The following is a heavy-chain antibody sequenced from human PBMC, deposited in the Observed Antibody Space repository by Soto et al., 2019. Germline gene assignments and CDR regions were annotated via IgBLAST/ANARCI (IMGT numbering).Heavy chain of an antibody. CDR3: ARVGGGRYYYYYYYMDV. V-gene: IGHV3-33*08. CDR1: GFTFSSYA. Sequence: GGSVRLSCVSSGFTFSSYAMHWVRQAPGKGLEWVAVIWYDGSNKYYADSVKGRFTISRDNSKNTLYLQMNSLRAEDTAVYYCARVGGGRYYYYYYYMDVWGKGTTVTVSS. CDR2: IWYDGSNK. D-gene: IGHD3-16*01. J-gene: IGHJ6*03.